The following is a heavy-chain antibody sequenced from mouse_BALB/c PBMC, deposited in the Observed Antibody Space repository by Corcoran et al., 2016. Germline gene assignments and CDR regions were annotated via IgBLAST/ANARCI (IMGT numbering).Heavy chain of an antibody. CDR3: ARSYYYCSSYFPDV. CDR1: GYTFTNYG. D-gene: IGHD1-1*01. V-gene: IGHV9-3-1*01. CDR2: INTYTGEP. Sequence: QIQLVQSGPELKKPGETVKISCKASGYTFTNYGMNWVKQAPGKGLKWMGWINTYTGEPTYADDFKGRFAFSLETSASTAYLQINNLKNEDTATYFCARSYYYCSSYFPDVWGAGTTVTVSS. J-gene: IGHJ1*01.